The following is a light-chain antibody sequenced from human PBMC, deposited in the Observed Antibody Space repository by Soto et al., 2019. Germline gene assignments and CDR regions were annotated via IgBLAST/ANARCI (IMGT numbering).Light chain of an antibody. CDR2: GAS. CDR1: QSVGSSY. V-gene: IGKV3-20*01. CDR3: QQYASTSWT. J-gene: IGKJ1*01. Sequence: EIVLTQSPGTLSLSPGERATLSCRASQSVGSSYVACYQQQPGEAPWLLIYGASSRATGIPDRFSGSGSGTDFTLTISRLEPEDFAVYYCQQYASTSWTFGQGTNVE.